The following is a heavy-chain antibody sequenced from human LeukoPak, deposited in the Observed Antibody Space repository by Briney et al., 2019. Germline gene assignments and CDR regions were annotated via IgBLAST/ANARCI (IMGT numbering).Heavy chain of an antibody. Sequence: PGGSLRLSCAASGFTFDDYAMHWVRQAPGKGLEWVSLISGDGGSTYYADSVKGLFTISRDNSKNSLYLQMNSLRTEDTALYYCAKDTLTTVTTRVYDAFDIWGQGTMVTVSS. D-gene: IGHD4-17*01. J-gene: IGHJ3*02. CDR2: ISGDGGST. V-gene: IGHV3-43*02. CDR1: GFTFDDYA. CDR3: AKDTLTTVTTRVYDAFDI.